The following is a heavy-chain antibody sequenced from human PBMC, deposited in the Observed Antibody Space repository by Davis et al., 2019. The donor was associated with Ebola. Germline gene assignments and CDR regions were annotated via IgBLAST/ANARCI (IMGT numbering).Heavy chain of an antibody. CDR1: GFTFSSYG. Sequence: GESLKISCAASGFTFSSYGMHWVRQAPGKGLEWVAVIWYDGSNKYYADSVRGRFTISRDNSKNTLYLQMNSLRAEDTAVYYCARAKYDFWSGHIDYWGQGTLVTVSS. D-gene: IGHD3-3*01. CDR2: IWYDGSNK. V-gene: IGHV3-33*08. J-gene: IGHJ4*02. CDR3: ARAKYDFWSGHIDY.